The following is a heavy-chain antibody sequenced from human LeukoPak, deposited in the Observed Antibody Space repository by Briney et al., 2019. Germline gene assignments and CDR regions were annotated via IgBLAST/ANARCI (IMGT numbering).Heavy chain of an antibody. Sequence: KSSETLSLTCTVSGGSVSSGSYYWSWIRQPPGKGLEWIGYIYYSGSTNYNPSLKSRVTISVDTSKNQFTLKLSSVTAADTAVYYCARELGSGPFDYWGQGTLVTVSS. V-gene: IGHV4-61*01. J-gene: IGHJ4*02. CDR2: IYYSGST. CDR3: ARELGSGPFDY. CDR1: GGSVSSGSYY. D-gene: IGHD3-10*01.